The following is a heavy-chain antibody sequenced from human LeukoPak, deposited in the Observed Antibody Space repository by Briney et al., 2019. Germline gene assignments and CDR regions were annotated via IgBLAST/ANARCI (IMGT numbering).Heavy chain of an antibody. Sequence: PSETLSLTCAVYGGSFSGYYWSWIRQPPGKGLEWIGEINHSGSTNYNPSLKSRVTMSVDTSKNQFSLKLSSVTAADTAVYYCARGCLYYYYYGMDVWGQGTTVTVSS. J-gene: IGHJ6*02. CDR3: ARGCLYYYYYGMDV. CDR2: INHSGST. V-gene: IGHV4-34*01. CDR1: GGSFSGYY.